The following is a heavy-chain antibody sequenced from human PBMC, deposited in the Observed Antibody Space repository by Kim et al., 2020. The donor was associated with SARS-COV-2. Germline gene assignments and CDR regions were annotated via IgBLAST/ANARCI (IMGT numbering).Heavy chain of an antibody. J-gene: IGHJ6*02. D-gene: IGHD2-15*01. V-gene: IGHV3-7*03. CDR1: GFTFSSYW. CDR3: ARDAPVVVAANTAYYYYYYGMDV. CDR2: IKQDGSEK. Sequence: GGSLRLSCAASGFTFSSYWMSWVRQAPGKGLEWVANIKQDGSEKYYVDSVKGRFTISRDNAKNSLYLQMNSLRAEDTAVYYCARDAPVVVAANTAYYYYYYGMDVWGQGTTVTVSS.